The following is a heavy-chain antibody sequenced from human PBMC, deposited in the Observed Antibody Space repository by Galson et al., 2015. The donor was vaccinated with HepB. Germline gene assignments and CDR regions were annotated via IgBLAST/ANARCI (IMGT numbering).Heavy chain of an antibody. Sequence: SVKVSCKASGYTFTNQALHWVRQAPGQRFEWMGWINTGNGNTKYSQKFQGRDTITRDTSASTVYMQLSSLRSEDTAVYFCARIAAAALVSDHFDYWGQGTLVTVSS. CDR2: INTGNGNT. CDR3: ARIAAAALVSDHFDY. CDR1: GYTFTNQA. V-gene: IGHV1-3*04. J-gene: IGHJ4*02. D-gene: IGHD6-13*01.